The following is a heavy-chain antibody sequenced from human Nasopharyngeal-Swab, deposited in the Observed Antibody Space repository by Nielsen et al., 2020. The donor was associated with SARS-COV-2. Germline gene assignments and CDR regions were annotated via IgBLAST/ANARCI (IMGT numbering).Heavy chain of an antibody. J-gene: IGHJ5*02. V-gene: IGHV3-48*03. CDR1: GFTFSSYE. D-gene: IGHD3-22*01. CDR2: ISSSGSTI. Sequence: GGSLRLSCAASGFTFSSYEMNWVRQAPGKGLEWVSYISSSGSTIYYADSVKGRFTISRDNAKNSLYLQMNSLRAEDTAVYYCAREAQYDSSGYYYQYNWSDPWGQGTLVTVSS. CDR3: AREAQYDSSGYYYQYNWSDP.